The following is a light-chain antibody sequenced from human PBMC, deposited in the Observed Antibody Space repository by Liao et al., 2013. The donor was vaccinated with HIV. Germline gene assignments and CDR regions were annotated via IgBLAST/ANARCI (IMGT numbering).Light chain of an antibody. CDR1: NIGSKS. V-gene: IGLV3-21*01. CDR2: YDS. J-gene: IGLJ2*01. CDR3: QVWDSTTDHPEVV. Sequence: SYELTQPPSVSVAPGKTARITCGGNNIGSKSVHWYQQKPGQAPVLVIYYDSDRPSGIPERFSGSNSGNTATLTISRVGAGDEADYYCQVWDSTTDHPEVVFGGGTKLTVL.